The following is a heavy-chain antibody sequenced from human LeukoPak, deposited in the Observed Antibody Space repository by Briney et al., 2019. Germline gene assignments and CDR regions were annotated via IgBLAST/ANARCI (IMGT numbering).Heavy chain of an antibody. CDR1: GGSISSYY. CDR3: ARYCSSTSCILRGFDY. D-gene: IGHD2-2*01. V-gene: IGHV4-4*07. Sequence: SETLSLTCTVSGGSISSYYWSWIRQPAGKGLEWIGRIYTSGSTNYNPSLKSRVTMSVDTSKNQFSLKLSSVTAADTAVYYCARYCSSTSCILRGFDYWGQGTLVTVSS. CDR2: IYTSGST. J-gene: IGHJ4*02.